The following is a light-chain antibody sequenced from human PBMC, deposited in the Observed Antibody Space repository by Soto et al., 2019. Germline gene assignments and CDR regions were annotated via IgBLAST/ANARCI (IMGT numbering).Light chain of an antibody. CDR1: ASDVGDYNY. CDR3: CSYAGGPYV. J-gene: IGLJ1*01. V-gene: IGLV2-11*01. CDR2: DVT. Sequence: QSALTQPRSVSGSPGQSVTISCTGTASDVGDYNYVSWYQQHPGNVPKLLIYDVTKRPSGVPDRFSGSKSGNMASLTISGLQAEDEADYYCCSYAGGPYVFGTGTKLTVL.